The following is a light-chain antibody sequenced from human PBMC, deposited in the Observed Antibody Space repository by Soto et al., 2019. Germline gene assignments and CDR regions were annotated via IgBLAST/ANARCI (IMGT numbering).Light chain of an antibody. CDR1: QGMSTY. J-gene: IGKJ4*01. CDR3: QRHNGDQLA. Sequence: DIQLTQSPSFLSASVGDTVTITCRASQGMSTYLAWYQQKPGKVPKLLIRSASTLQSGVPPRFSGGGSGTEFTLTISTVQSDDSGIYYCQRHNGDQLAFGGGTNWEIK. V-gene: IGKV1-9*01. CDR2: SAS.